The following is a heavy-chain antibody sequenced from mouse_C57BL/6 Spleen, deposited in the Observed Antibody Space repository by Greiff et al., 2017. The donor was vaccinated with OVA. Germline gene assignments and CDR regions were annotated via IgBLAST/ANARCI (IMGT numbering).Heavy chain of an antibody. CDR1: GFSFNTYA. CDR3: VRHVGDSSGYSLAY. CDR2: IRSKSNNYAT. D-gene: IGHD3-2*02. J-gene: IGHJ3*01. Sequence: VQLKESGGGLVQPKGSLKLSCAASGFSFNTYAMNWVRQAPGKGLEWVARIRSKSNNYATYYADSVKDRFTISRDDSESMLYLQMNNLKTEDTAMYYCVRHVGDSSGYSLAYWGQGTLVTVSA. V-gene: IGHV10-1*01.